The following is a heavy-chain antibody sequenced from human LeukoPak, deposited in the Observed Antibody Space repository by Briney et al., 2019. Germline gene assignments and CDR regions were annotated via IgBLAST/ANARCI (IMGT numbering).Heavy chain of an antibody. J-gene: IGHJ4*03. CDR3: AREVVAATCYFDY. V-gene: IGHV3-74*01. CDR1: GFTFSYYW. D-gene: IGHD2-15*01. CDR2: INPDGSTT. Sequence: GGSLRLSCAASGFTFSYYWMYWVRQAPGKGLVWVSRINPDGSTTDYADSVKGRFTISRDNSKNTLYLQMNSLRAEDTAVYYCAREVVAATCYFDYWGQGTLVTVSS.